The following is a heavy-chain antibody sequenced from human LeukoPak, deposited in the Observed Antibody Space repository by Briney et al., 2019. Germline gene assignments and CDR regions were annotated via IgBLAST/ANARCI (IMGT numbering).Heavy chain of an antibody. CDR1: GFTVSSNY. CDR2: IYSGGST. J-gene: IGHJ3*02. D-gene: IGHD3-9*01. V-gene: IGHV3-53*01. Sequence: GGSLRLSCAVSGFTVSSNYMNWVRQAPGKGPEWVSVIYSGGSTYYADSVKGRFTISRDNSKNTLYLQMNSLRVEDTAVYYCARAYISPHAFDIWGQGTMVTVSS. CDR3: ARAYISPHAFDI.